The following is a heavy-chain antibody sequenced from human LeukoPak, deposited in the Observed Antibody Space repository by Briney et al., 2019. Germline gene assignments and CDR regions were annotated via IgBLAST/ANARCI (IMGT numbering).Heavy chain of an antibody. Sequence: SETLSLTRTVSGGSISSYYWSWIRQPPGKGLEWIGYIYYSGSTYYNPSLKSRVTISVDTSKNQFSLKLSSVTAADTAVYYCARDEYGLIDYWGQGTLVTVSS. CDR2: IYYSGST. J-gene: IGHJ4*02. CDR3: ARDEYGLIDY. D-gene: IGHD4-17*01. CDR1: GGSISSYY. V-gene: IGHV4-30-4*08.